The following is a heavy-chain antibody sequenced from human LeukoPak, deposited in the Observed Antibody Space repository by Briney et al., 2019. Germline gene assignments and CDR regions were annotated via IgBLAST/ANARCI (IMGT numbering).Heavy chain of an antibody. Sequence: SETLSLTCTVSDGSISSSSYYWGWVRQPPGKGLEWIGSIYYSGSTYYNPSLKSRVTISVDTSKNQFSLKLSSVTAADTAVYYCARGLMEQWPKGLAFDIWGQGTMVTVSS. D-gene: IGHD6-19*01. V-gene: IGHV4-39*07. CDR1: DGSISSSSYY. CDR3: ARGLMEQWPKGLAFDI. CDR2: IYYSGST. J-gene: IGHJ3*02.